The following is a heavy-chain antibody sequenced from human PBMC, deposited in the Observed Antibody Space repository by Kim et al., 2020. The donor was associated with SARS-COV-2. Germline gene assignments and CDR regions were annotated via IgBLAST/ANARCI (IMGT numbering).Heavy chain of an antibody. Sequence: YADSVKGRFTISRDNSKNTLYLQMNSLRAEDTAVYYCAKRSSGSNKGFDPWGQGTLVIVSS. D-gene: IGHD1-26*01. CDR3: AKRSSGSNKGFDP. V-gene: IGHV3-23*01. J-gene: IGHJ5*02.